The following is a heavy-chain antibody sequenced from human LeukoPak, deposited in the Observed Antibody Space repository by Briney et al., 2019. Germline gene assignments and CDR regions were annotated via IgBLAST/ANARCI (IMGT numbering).Heavy chain of an antibody. CDR3: AGASQWELLQGDGLYYYYIMDV. V-gene: IGHV4-39*07. Sequence: PSETLSLTCTVSGGSISSNSYYWGWIRQPPGKGLEWIGSMYFSGSTYYNPSLKSRVTISVDTSKNQFSLRLTSVTAADTAVYYCAGASQWELLQGDGLYYYYIMDVWGKGTTVTVSS. CDR2: MYFSGST. J-gene: IGHJ6*03. CDR1: GGSISSNSYY. D-gene: IGHD1-26*01.